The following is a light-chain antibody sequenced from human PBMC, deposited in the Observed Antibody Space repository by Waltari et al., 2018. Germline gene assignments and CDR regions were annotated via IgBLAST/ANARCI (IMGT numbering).Light chain of an antibody. CDR3: QSFDTSLSHGVV. CDR1: SSNIGAGHD. CDR2: GNN. Sequence: QSILTQPPSVSGAPGQRVTISCTGSSSNIGAGHDVHWYQEFPGTGPKLLIYGNNHRPSGVPDRFSGSKSGTSASRTITGLQAEDEADYYCQSFDTSLSHGVVFGGGTKVTVL. V-gene: IGLV1-40*02. J-gene: IGLJ3*02.